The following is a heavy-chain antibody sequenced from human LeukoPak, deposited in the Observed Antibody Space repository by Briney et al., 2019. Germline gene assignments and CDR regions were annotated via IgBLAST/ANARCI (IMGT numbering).Heavy chain of an antibody. D-gene: IGHD1-26*01. CDR1: GFTFRRYS. V-gene: IGHV3-7*01. J-gene: IGHJ4*02. Sequence: GGSLRLSCGASGFTFRRYSMSWVRQAPGKGLEWVANIKEDGSEIYYVDSVKGRFTIFRDNTKNSLYLQTNSLRAEDTAVYYCASSVGALIYWGQGTLVTVSS. CDR2: IKEDGSEI. CDR3: ASSVGALIY.